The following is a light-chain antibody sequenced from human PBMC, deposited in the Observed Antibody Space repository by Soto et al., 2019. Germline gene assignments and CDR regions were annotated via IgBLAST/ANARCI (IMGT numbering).Light chain of an antibody. Sequence: QSALTQPASVSGSPGQSITISCTGTSSDVGGYNYVSWYLQHPGKAPKLMISEVSNRPSGVSNRFSGSKSGNTASLTISWLQAEDEADYYCSSYTSSNTWVFGGGTKVTVL. CDR3: SSYTSSNTWV. J-gene: IGLJ3*02. V-gene: IGLV2-14*01. CDR2: EVS. CDR1: SSDVGGYNY.